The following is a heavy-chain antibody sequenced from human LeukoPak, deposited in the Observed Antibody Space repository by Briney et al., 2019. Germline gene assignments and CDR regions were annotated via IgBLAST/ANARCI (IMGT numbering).Heavy chain of an antibody. CDR3: AGVRHPGGGYDSSSYYYGMDV. Sequence: ASVKVSCKASGYTFTSYYMHWVRQAPGQGLEWMGIINPSGGSTGYAQKFQGRVTMTRDTSTSTVYMELSSLRSEDTAVYYCAGVRHPGGGYDSSSYYYGMDVWGQGTTVTVSS. D-gene: IGHD5-12*01. CDR1: GYTFTSYY. J-gene: IGHJ6*02. V-gene: IGHV1-46*01. CDR2: INPSGGST.